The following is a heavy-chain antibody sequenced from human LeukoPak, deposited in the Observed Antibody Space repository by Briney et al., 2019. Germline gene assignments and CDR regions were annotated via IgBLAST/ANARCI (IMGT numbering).Heavy chain of an antibody. D-gene: IGHD5-12*01. CDR3: ARDMVAPDY. V-gene: IGHV4-30-4*08. CDR2: IYYSGST. Sequence: SETLSLTCAVYGGSFSGYYWSWIRQPPGKGLEWIGYIYYSGSTYYNPSLKSRVTISVDTSKNQFSLKLSSVTAADTAVYYCARDMVAPDYWGQGTLVTVSS. CDR1: GGSFSGYY. J-gene: IGHJ4*02.